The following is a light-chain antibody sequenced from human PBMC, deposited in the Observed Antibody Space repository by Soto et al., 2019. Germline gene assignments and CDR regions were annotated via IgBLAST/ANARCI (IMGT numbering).Light chain of an antibody. CDR3: NSYTISAPLV. V-gene: IGLV2-14*01. J-gene: IGLJ3*02. CDR1: SSDVGGYNF. CDR2: EVS. Sequence: QSVLTQPASVSGSPGQSITISCTGTSSDVGGYNFVSWYQQHPGKAPKLMIYEVSNRPSGVSNRFSGSKSGNTASLTISGLQDEDEADYYCNSYTISAPLVFGGGTKLTVL.